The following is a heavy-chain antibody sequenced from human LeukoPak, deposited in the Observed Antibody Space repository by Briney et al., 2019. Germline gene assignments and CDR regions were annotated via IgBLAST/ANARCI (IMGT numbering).Heavy chain of an antibody. CDR1: GFTFSSYE. V-gene: IGHV3-48*03. CDR2: ISSSGSTI. D-gene: IGHD5-12*01. Sequence: PGGSLRLSCAASGFTFSSYEMNWVRQAPGKGLEWVSYISSSGSTIYYADSVKGRFTISRDNAKNSLYLQMNSLRAEDTAVYYCARGARATMTYYFDYWGQGTLVTVSS. J-gene: IGHJ4*02. CDR3: ARGARATMTYYFDY.